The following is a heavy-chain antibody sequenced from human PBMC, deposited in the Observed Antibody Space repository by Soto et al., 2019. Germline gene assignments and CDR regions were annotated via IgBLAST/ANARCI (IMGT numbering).Heavy chain of an antibody. CDR1: GCAFTSYA. CDR2: INAGNGNT. D-gene: IGHD3-3*01. J-gene: IGHJ4*02. Sequence: ASLKDSCRTFGCAFTSYAMHWVRQASGQRLEGMGWINAGNGNTKYSQKLQGRVTITRDPSARTVHMELSSLRSEDTSLYYCARDAFWSGSLLFDYGGQGTLVTAPQ. CDR3: ARDAFWSGSLLFDY. V-gene: IGHV1-3*01.